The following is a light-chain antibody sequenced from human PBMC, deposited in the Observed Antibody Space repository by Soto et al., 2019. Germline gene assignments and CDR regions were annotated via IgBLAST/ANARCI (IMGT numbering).Light chain of an antibody. CDR2: EVS. Sequence: QSVLTHPPSASGSPGQSVTISCTGTSSDVGGYNYVSWYQQHPGKAPKLMIYEVSKRPAGVPARFSGSRSGNTAALTASGLQAEGEGDYYCSSYAGSNNHVVFGGGTQLTV. CDR1: SSDVGGYNY. V-gene: IGLV2-8*01. J-gene: IGLJ2*01. CDR3: SSYAGSNNHVV.